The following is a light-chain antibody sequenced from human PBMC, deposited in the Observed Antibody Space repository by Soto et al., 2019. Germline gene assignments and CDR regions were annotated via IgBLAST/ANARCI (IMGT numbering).Light chain of an antibody. CDR1: QSVSSSY. Sequence: EIVLTQSPGTLSLSPGRRATLSCRASQSVSSSYLAWYQQKPGQAPRLLIYGASGRATGIPDRFSGSGSGTDFTLTISRLEPEDFAVYYCQQYGSSPLFTFGPGTKVDIK. V-gene: IGKV3-20*01. J-gene: IGKJ3*01. CDR3: QQYGSSPLFT. CDR2: GAS.